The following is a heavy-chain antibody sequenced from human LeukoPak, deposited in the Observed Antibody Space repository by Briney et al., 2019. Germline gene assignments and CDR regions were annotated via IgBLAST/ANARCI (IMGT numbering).Heavy chain of an antibody. CDR2: ISLNSGSI. CDR3: AKGTYTLYGPFDY. Sequence: GRSLRLSCAASGFTFDDYAMHWVRQAPGKGLEWVSGISLNSGSIGYADSVKGRFTISRDNAKNSLYLQMNSLRAEDTALYYCAKGTYTLYGPFDYWGQGTLVTVSS. D-gene: IGHD2-8*01. CDR1: GFTFDDYA. V-gene: IGHV3-9*01. J-gene: IGHJ4*02.